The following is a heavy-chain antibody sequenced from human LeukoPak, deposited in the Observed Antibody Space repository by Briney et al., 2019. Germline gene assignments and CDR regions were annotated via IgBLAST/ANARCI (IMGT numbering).Heavy chain of an antibody. J-gene: IGHJ4*02. CDR2: MYYSGTY. CDR1: GGSVSSGSYY. V-gene: IGHV4-61*01. CDR3: ARLTCSGGSCYDDY. Sequence: KTSETLSLTCTVSGGSVSSGSYYWSWIRQPPGKGLEWIGYMYYSGTYSYNPSLKGRVTILIDTPENQFSLRLSSVTAADTAVYYCARLTCSGGSCYDDYWGQGTLVTVSS. D-gene: IGHD2-15*01.